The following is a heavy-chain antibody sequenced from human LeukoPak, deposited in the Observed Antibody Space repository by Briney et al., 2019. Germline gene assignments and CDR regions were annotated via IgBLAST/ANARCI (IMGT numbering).Heavy chain of an antibody. Sequence: GGSLRLSCAASGFTFSDYAMTWVRQAPGKGLEWVSSISSGGSYISYSDSVKGRFTVSRDNAKDSLFLQMRSLRDEDTAVYYCARGPALYCTSSSCLDGVDWGQGTLVSVSS. CDR3: ARGPALYCTSSSCLDGVD. CDR2: ISSGGSYI. J-gene: IGHJ4*02. V-gene: IGHV3-21*01. D-gene: IGHD2-2*01. CDR1: GFTFSDYA.